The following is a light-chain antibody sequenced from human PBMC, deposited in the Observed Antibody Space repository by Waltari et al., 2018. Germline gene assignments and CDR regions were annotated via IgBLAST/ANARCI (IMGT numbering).Light chain of an antibody. J-gene: IGKJ4*01. V-gene: IGKV3-20*01. Sequence: EIVLKQSPGTLSLSPGERVTLSCRASQSVSSSYLAWYQQKPGQAPRLLIYGASSRATGIPDRFSGSGSGTDFTLTISRLEPEDFAVYYCQQYGSSLLTFGGGTKVEIK. CDR1: QSVSSSY. CDR2: GAS. CDR3: QQYGSSLLT.